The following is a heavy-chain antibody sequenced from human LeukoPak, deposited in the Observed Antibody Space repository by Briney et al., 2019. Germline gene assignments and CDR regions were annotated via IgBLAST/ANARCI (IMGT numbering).Heavy chain of an antibody. CDR3: ARHTRPGHSGYENAFDI. V-gene: IGHV4-39*01. D-gene: IGHD5-12*01. Sequence: PSETLSLTCTVSGGSISRTSHYWDWIRQPPGKGLEWIGNVFDSGSTHYNPSLKSRVTISVDTSKNQFSLRLSSVTAADTAVYYCARHTRPGHSGYENAFDIWGQGTMVTVSS. CDR2: VFDSGST. J-gene: IGHJ3*02. CDR1: GGSISRTSHY.